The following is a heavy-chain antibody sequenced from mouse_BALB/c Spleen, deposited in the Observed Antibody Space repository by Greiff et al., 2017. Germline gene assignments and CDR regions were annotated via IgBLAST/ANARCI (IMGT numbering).Heavy chain of an antibody. D-gene: IGHD2-3*01. CDR3: ARSYDGYYGAMDY. J-gene: IGHJ4*01. Sequence: QVQLQESGPGLVAPSQSLSITCTVSGFSLTSYGVHWVRQPPGKGLEWLGVIWAGGSTNYNSALMSRLSISKDNSKSQVFLKMNSLQTDDTAMYYCARSYDGYYGAMDYWGQGTSVTVSS. V-gene: IGHV2-9*02. CDR2: IWAGGST. CDR1: GFSLTSYG.